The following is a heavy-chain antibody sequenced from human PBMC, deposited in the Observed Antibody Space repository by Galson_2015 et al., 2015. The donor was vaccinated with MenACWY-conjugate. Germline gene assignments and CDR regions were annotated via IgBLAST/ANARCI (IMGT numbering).Heavy chain of an antibody. CDR3: ARSRGHYDFWSGYYRIPWFDP. D-gene: IGHD3-3*01. Sequence: SVKVSCKASGGSFTSYAFTWVRRAPGHGLEWMGGIIPVFNTPTYARKFQDRVTLTADNSTSTAYMELSGLRSEDTAVYYCARSRGHYDFWSGYYRIPWFDPWGQGTLVTVSS. CDR1: GGSFTSYA. V-gene: IGHV1-69*06. J-gene: IGHJ5*02. CDR2: IIPVFNTP.